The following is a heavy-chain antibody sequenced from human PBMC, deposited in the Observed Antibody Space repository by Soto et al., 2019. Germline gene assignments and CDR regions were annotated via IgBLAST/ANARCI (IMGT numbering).Heavy chain of an antibody. CDR1: GFTVSNNY. J-gene: IGHJ4*02. D-gene: IGHD1-1*01. Sequence: EVQLVESGGGLVQPGGSLRLSCAASGFTVSNNYIRWVRQAPGKGLEWVSLIYSGGATYYADSVKGRFTISRDNSKNSLYLQTNSLRAEDTAVYYCARDGTYNWVGGQGILVTVSS. V-gene: IGHV3-66*01. CDR2: IYSGGAT. CDR3: ARDGTYNWV.